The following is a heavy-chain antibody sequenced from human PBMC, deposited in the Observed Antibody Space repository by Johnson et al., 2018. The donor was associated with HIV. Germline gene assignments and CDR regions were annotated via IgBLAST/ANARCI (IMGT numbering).Heavy chain of an antibody. CDR1: GFTLDNYD. D-gene: IGHD5-18*01. CDR3: AREVGIQLWSSDAFDI. V-gene: IGHV3-20*04. CDR2: INWNGGRT. Sequence: VQLVESGGGVVRPGGSLRLSCAGSGFTLDNYDMSWVRQAPGKGPEWVSGINWNGGRTGYADSVKGRFTISRDNAKNSLYLQMNSLRAEDTALYYCAREVGIQLWSSDAFDIWGQGTMVTVSS. J-gene: IGHJ3*02.